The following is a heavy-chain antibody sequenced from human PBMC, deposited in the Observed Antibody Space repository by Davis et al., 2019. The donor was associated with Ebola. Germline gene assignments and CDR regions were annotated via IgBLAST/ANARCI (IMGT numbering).Heavy chain of an antibody. CDR2: INQDGSQK. CDR1: AFTFSNHW. CDR3: AREAKESAGKDY. V-gene: IGHV3-7*03. Sequence: GESLKISCAASAFTFSNHWMTWVRQAPGKGLEWVANINQDGSQKYYVDSVKGRFTISRDNAKNSRYLQMNSLRAEDTAVYYCAREAKESAGKDYWGQGTLVTVSS. J-gene: IGHJ4*02. D-gene: IGHD6-13*01.